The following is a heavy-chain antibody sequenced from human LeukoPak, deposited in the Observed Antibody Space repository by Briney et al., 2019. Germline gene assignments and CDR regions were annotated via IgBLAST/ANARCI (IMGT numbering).Heavy chain of an antibody. V-gene: IGHV3-7*03. J-gene: IGHJ4*02. CDR1: GFTFTNYY. D-gene: IGHD7-27*01. CDR3: AKDGGLWVSAHWGDS. CDR2: INQVGTET. Sequence: GGSLRLSCAVSGFTFTNYYMSWVRQAPGKGLEWVANINQVGTETFYVDSVKGRFTVSRDNSKNTLFLQMNSLRAEDTAVYYCAKDGGLWVSAHWGDSWGRGTLVTVSS.